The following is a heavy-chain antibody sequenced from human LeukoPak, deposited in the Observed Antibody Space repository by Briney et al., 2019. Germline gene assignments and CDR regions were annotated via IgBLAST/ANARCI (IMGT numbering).Heavy chain of an antibody. Sequence: QPGGSLRLSCAASGFTFSSYWMHWVRQGPGKGLVWVSRITGDGSSTSYADSVKGRFTISRDNAKNTLYLQMNSLRADDTAVYYCARGYSRSWFDPWGQGTLVTVSS. V-gene: IGHV3-74*01. CDR3: ARGYSRSWFDP. CDR2: ITGDGSST. CDR1: GFTFSSYW. D-gene: IGHD1-14*01. J-gene: IGHJ5*02.